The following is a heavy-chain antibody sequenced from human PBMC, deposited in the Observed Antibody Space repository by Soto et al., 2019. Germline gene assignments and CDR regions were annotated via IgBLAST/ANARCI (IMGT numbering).Heavy chain of an antibody. J-gene: IGHJ6*02. D-gene: IGHD3-22*01. Sequence: GASVKVSCKASGGTFSIYAISCVLQSPLQWLDWMGGIIPIFGTANYAQRFQGRVTITADESTSTAYMELSSLRSEDTAVYYCARYYYDSSGYYPRLYYYGMDVWGQGTTVTVSS. CDR2: IIPIFGTA. CDR3: ARYYYDSSGYYPRLYYYGMDV. V-gene: IGHV1-69*13. CDR1: GGTFSIYA.